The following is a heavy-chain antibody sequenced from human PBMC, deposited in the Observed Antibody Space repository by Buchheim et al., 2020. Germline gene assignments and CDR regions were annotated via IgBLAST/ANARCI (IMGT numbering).Heavy chain of an antibody. CDR2: IYPGDSDT. CDR3: ARLGGRYFDWTLGNYYFDY. V-gene: IGHV5-51*01. Sequence: EVQLVQSGAEVKKPGESLKISCKGSGYTFSSYWIGWVRQMPGKGLEWMGIIYPGDSDTRYSPSFQGHVTISTDKSTRTAYLQWNSLKASDSAMYYCARLGGRYFDWTLGNYYFDYWGQGIL. J-gene: IGHJ4*02. D-gene: IGHD3-9*01. CDR1: GYTFSSYW.